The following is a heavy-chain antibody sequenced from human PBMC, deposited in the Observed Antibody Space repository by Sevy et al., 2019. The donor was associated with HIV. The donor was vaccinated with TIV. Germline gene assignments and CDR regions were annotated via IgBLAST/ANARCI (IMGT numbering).Heavy chain of an antibody. CDR1: GFIFSGSA. V-gene: IGHV3-23*01. CDR3: AKDPLNIAARFDY. Sequence: GGSLRLSCAASGFIFSGSAMSWVRHAPGQGLEWVASNSGSGGFTYYADSVKGRFTISRDNFKNTVDLEMKSLRAEDTAVYYCAKDPLNIAARFDYWGQGTLVTVSS. D-gene: IGHD6-6*01. J-gene: IGHJ4*02. CDR2: NSGSGGFT.